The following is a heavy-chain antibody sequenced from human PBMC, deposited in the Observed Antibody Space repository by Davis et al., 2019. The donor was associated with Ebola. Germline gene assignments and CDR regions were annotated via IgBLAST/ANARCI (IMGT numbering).Heavy chain of an antibody. D-gene: IGHD3-10*01. CDR1: GYTFSNYA. V-gene: IGHV1-18*01. Sequence: ASVKVSCKASGYTFSNYAFSWGRQAPGQGLQWMGWVGTYNGVTNYAQSLQGRVTMTTDTSTSTAYMELRNLRSDDTGVYYCARDRGYMDVWGQGTTVTVSS. CDR3: ARDRGYMDV. CDR2: VGTYNGVT. J-gene: IGHJ6*03.